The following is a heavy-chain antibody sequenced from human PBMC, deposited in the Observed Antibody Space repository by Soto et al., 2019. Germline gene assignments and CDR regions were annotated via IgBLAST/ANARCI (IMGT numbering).Heavy chain of an antibody. J-gene: IGHJ4*02. CDR3: ARLGTTGGLDV. Sequence: QVQLVESGGGVVQPGTSLRLSCVGSGFTFRSFVIHWVRQAPGRGLEWVALTSYDGTNKYFGDSVKGRFTISRDNSRNTVDLQMDSLRLEDTALYDCARLGTTGGLDVWGQGTLVCVSS. CDR1: GFTFRSFV. D-gene: IGHD3-16*01. V-gene: IGHV3-30*19. CDR2: TSYDGTNK.